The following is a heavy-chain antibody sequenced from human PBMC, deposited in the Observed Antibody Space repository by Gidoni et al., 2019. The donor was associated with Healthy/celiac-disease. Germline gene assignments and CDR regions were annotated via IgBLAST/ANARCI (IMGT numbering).Heavy chain of an antibody. J-gene: IGHJ5*02. CDR3: ARERDYGDYSWFDP. Sequence: QVQLVESGGGVVQPGRSLRLSCAASGFTFCSYGMHWVRQAPGKGLEWVAVIWYDGSNKYYADSVKGRFTISRDNSKNTLYLQMNSLRAEDTAVYYCARERDYGDYSWFDPWGQGTLVTVSS. CDR2: IWYDGSNK. D-gene: IGHD4-17*01. V-gene: IGHV3-33*01. CDR1: GFTFCSYG.